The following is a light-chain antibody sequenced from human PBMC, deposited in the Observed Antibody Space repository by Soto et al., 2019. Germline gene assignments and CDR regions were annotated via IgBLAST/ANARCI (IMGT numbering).Light chain of an antibody. CDR2: GAS. CDR1: QSISSN. V-gene: IGKV3-20*01. CDR3: QQYGSSPGT. J-gene: IGKJ1*01. Sequence: EIVMTQSPATLSVSPGERATLSCRASQSISSNLAWYRQKPGQAPRLLIYGASSRATGIPDRFSGSGSGTDFTLTISRLEPEDFAVYYCQQYGSSPGTFGQGTKVDNK.